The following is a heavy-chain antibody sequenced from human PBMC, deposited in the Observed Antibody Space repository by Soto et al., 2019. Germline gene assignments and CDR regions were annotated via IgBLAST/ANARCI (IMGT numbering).Heavy chain of an antibody. J-gene: IGHJ4*02. CDR1: GGTFSTYT. V-gene: IGHV1-69*12. CDR2: IIPIFNTT. Sequence: QVQLVQSGAEVKKPGSSVKVSCKASGGTFSTYTIGWVRQALGQGLEWMGGIIPIFNTTNYAQKFQGGVTITADESTSTAYMELSSLKSDDTAVYYCASGSTWLYSGPFDYWGQGTLVTVSS. CDR3: ASGSTWLYSGPFDY. D-gene: IGHD2-2*01.